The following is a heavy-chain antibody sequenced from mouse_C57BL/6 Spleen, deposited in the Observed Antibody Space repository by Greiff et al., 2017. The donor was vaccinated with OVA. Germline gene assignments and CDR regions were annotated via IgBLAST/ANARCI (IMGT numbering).Heavy chain of an antibody. CDR3: ARSNGYHYAMDY. CDR2: IYPGSGNT. V-gene: IGHV1-76*01. D-gene: IGHD2-2*01. Sequence: QVQLKESGAELVRPGASVKLSCKASGYTFTDYYINWVKQRPGQGLEWIARIYPGSGNTYYNEKFKGKATLTAEKSSSTAYMQLSSLTSEDSAVYFCARSNGYHYAMDYWGQGTSVTVSS. CDR1: GYTFTDYY. J-gene: IGHJ4*01.